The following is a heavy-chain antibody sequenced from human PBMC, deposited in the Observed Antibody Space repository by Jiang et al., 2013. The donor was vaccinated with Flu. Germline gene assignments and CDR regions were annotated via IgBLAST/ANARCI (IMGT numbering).Heavy chain of an antibody. Sequence: LLKPSETLSLTCAVSGYSISSGYYWGWIRQSPGKGLEWIGNVHHSGSTDYNPSLKSRVTISVDTSKNQFSLKLNSVTAADTAVYYCARSPWGDDTSAYRFDYWGQGTLVTVSS. CDR2: VHHSGST. CDR3: ARSPWGDDTSAYRFDY. CDR1: GYSISSGYY. V-gene: IGHV4-38-2*01. D-gene: IGHD3-22*01. J-gene: IGHJ4*02.